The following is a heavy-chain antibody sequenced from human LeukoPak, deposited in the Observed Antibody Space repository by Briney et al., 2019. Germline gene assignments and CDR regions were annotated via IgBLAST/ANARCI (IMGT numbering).Heavy chain of an antibody. CDR1: GFTFSSYN. CDR3: ARDSGGYFDRNHFDY. D-gene: IGHD3-9*01. Sequence: GGSLRLSCVASGFTFSSYNMNWVRQAPGKGLEWVSFISTSSSYIYYAGSVKGRFTISRHNAKNSLYLEMNSLRAEDTAVYYCARDSGGYFDRNHFDYWGQGTLVTVSS. J-gene: IGHJ4*02. CDR2: ISTSSSYI. V-gene: IGHV3-21*06.